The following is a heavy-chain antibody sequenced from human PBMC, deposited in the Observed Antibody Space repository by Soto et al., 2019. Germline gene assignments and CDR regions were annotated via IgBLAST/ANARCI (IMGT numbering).Heavy chain of an antibody. J-gene: IGHJ4*02. V-gene: IGHV3-23*01. Sequence: PGGSLILSFAASGFTFSSHAISLVRQAPGKGLEWVSAISGSGGSTYYADSVKGRFTISRENSKNTLYLQMNSLRAEETAVYYGPTVQYRYWGQGTLVTVSS. CDR3: PTVQYRY. D-gene: IGHD4-4*01. CDR2: ISGSGGST. CDR1: GFTFSSHA.